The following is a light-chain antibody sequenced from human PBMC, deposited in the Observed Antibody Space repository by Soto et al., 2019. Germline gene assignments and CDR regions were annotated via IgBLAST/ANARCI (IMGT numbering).Light chain of an antibody. CDR3: QQYNSYSRT. CDR2: KAS. V-gene: IGKV1-5*03. J-gene: IGKJ1*01. CDR1: QSISTW. Sequence: DIQMTQSPSTLSASVGDRVNITCRANQSISTWLAWYQQEPGKAPKLLIYKASHLDSGVPSRFSGSGSGTEFTLTISSLQPDDFATYYCQQYNSYSRTCGQGTKVEIK.